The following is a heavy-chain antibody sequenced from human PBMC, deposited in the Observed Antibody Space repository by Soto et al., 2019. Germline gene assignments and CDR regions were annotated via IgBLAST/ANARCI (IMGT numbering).Heavy chain of an antibody. CDR2: IWYDGSNK. V-gene: IGHV3-33*01. D-gene: IGHD3-22*01. Sequence: QVQLVESGGGVVQPGRSLRLSCAASGFTFSSYGMHWVRQAPGKGLEWVAVIWYDGSNKYYADYVKGRFTISRDNSKNTLYLQMNSLRAEDTAVYYCARDHYYDSSNAFDIWGQGTMVTVSS. CDR1: GFTFSSYG. J-gene: IGHJ3*02. CDR3: ARDHYYDSSNAFDI.